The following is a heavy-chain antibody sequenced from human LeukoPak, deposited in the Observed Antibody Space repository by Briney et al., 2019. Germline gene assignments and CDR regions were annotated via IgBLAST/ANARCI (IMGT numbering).Heavy chain of an antibody. V-gene: IGHV4-59*01. J-gene: IGHJ6*03. CDR2: IYYSGST. D-gene: IGHD1-14*01. CDR3: ARVYPAPGYYYMDV. Sequence: PSETLSLTCTVSGGSISSYYWSWIRQPPGKGLEWIGYIYYSGSTNYNPSLKSRVTISVDTSKNQFSLKLSSVTAADTAVYYCARVYPAPGYYYMDVWGKGTTVTVSS. CDR1: GGSISSYY.